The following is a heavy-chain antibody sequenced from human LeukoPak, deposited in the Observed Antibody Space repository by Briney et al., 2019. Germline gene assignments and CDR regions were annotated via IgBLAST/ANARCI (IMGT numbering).Heavy chain of an antibody. CDR1: VFTFSASA. CDR3: SGYDYGMDV. CDR2: IRNRANNYAT. Sequence: GGSLRLSCDASVFTFSASAIPWVRQAPGKGRGWVGRIRNRANNYATVYSASVGGRFSKSRDDSKNTAYLQMNSLKTEDTAIYYCSGYDYGMDVWGQGTTVTVSS. J-gene: IGHJ6*02. V-gene: IGHV3-73*01.